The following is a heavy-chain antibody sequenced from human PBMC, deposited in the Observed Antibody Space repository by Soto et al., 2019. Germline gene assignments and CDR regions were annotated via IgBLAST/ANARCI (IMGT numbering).Heavy chain of an antibody. V-gene: IGHV4-31*03. D-gene: IGHD4-17*01. CDR2: ISYSGST. Sequence: QVQLQESGPGLVKPSQTLSLTCPVSGASISSRGFYWTWIRQLPGKGLEWIGYISYSGSTNYSPSLKSRLNISIDTSDNPFSLTLTSVTAADAAVYYCARQSTVTGNYYFASWGQGTLVTVAT. CDR3: ARQSTVTGNYYFAS. J-gene: IGHJ4*02. CDR1: GASISSRGFY.